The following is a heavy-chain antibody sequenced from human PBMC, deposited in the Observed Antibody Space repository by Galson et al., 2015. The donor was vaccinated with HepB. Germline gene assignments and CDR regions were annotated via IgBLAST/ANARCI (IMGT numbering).Heavy chain of an antibody. CDR3: AREAPIDYGDNLHQKSLDS. V-gene: IGHV1-46*01. J-gene: IGHJ4*02. Sequence: SVKVSCKASGYTFTNYFLHWVRQAPGQGLEWMGQINTIDGVTRYAQKVKGRVTVTRDTSKNTVYMELSRLRSEDTAVYYCAREAPIDYGDNLHQKSLDSWGPGTLVTVSS. CDR2: INTIDGVT. D-gene: IGHD4/OR15-4a*01. CDR1: GYTFTNYF.